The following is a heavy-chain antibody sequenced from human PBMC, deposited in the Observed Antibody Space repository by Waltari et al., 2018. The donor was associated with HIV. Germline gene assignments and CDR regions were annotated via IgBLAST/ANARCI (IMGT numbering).Heavy chain of an antibody. CDR2: IFSNDEK. V-gene: IGHV2-26*01. CDR3: ARMGVHCTNGVCYRTSFDY. D-gene: IGHD2-8*01. J-gene: IGHJ4*02. CDR1: GFSLSNARMG. Sequence: QVTLKESGPVLVKPTETLTLTCTVSGFSLSNARMGVSWIRQPPGKALEWLAHIFSNDEKSYSTSLKSRLTISKDTSKSQVVLTMTNMDPVDTATYYCARMGVHCTNGVCYRTSFDYWGQGTLVTVSS.